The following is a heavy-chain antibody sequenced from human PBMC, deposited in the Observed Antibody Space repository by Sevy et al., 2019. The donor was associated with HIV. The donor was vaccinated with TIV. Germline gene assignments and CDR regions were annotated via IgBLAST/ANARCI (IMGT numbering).Heavy chain of an antibody. CDR3: ARVSGNSEWGYYFDS. V-gene: IGHV4-30-2*01. J-gene: IGHJ4*02. CDR2: LYHSGST. D-gene: IGHD2-15*01. Sequence: SETLFLTCAVSGGSLSSGAYSWSWIRQPPGKGLEWIGCLYHSGSTYYNPSLKSRVTISVDRSKNQFSLKLSSVTAADTAVYYCARVSGNSEWGYYFDSWGQGTLVTVSS. CDR1: GGSLSSGAYS.